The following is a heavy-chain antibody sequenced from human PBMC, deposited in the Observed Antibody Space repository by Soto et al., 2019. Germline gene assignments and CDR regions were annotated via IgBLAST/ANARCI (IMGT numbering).Heavy chain of an antibody. CDR1: GFTFGDYA. CDR2: IRSKGSGGTS. J-gene: IGHJ3*01. Sequence: GGSLRLSCAASGFTFGDYAMSWVRQAPGKGLEWVGFIRSKGSGGTSEYAASVKGRFTFSRDDSKSIAYLQMNSLKIEDTAVYYCTRDQPITPWGQGTMVTVSS. V-gene: IGHV3-49*04. D-gene: IGHD3-10*01. CDR3: TRDQPITP.